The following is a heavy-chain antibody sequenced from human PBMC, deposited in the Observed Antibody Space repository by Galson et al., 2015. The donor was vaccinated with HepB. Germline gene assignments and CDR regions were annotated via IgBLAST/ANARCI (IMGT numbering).Heavy chain of an antibody. CDR1: GFTFSSYS. Sequence: SLRLSCAASGFTFSSYSMNWVRQAPGKGLEWVSYISSSSSTIYYADSVKGRFTISRDNAKNSLYLQMNSLRAEDTAVYYCARVGGLWFRELLNWFDPWGQGTLVTVSS. CDR2: ISSSSSTI. CDR3: ARVGGLWFRELLNWFDP. D-gene: IGHD3-10*01. J-gene: IGHJ5*02. V-gene: IGHV3-48*01.